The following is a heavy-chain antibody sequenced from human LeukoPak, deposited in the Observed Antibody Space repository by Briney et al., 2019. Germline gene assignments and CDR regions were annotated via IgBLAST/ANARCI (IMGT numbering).Heavy chain of an antibody. D-gene: IGHD2-15*01. CDR2: ISAYNGNP. Sequence: ASVKVSCKASGYTFTSYGISWVRQAPGQGLEWMGWISAYNGNPNYAQKLQGRVTMTTDTSTSTAYMELRSLRSDDTAVYYCARTGYCSGGSCYSFLAYWGQGTLVTVSS. CDR1: GYTFTSYG. J-gene: IGHJ4*02. V-gene: IGHV1-18*01. CDR3: ARTGYCSGGSCYSFLAY.